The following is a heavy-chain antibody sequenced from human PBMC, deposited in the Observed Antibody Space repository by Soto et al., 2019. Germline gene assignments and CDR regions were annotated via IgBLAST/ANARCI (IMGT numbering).Heavy chain of an antibody. CDR3: AKDFPSSLVDY. J-gene: IGHJ4*02. V-gene: IGHV3-30*18. CDR1: GFTFSSYG. CDR2: ISYDGSNK. Sequence: QVQLVESGGGVVQPGRSLRLSCAASGFTFSSYGMHWVRQAPGKGLEWVAVISYDGSNKYYADSVKGRFTISRDNSKNTLYLQINSLRAEDTAVYYCAKDFPSSLVDYWGQGTLVTVSS.